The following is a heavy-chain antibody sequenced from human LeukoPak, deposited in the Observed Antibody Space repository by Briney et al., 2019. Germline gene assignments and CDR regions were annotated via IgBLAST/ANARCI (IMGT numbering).Heavy chain of an antibody. CDR3: ARGRPTPGTDY. J-gene: IGHJ4*02. Sequence: GGSLRLSCAASGFTFTTYNMNWVRQAPGKGLEWVSSISSSGTYIYYADSVKGRFTISRDNAKNSLYLQMNSLRAEDTGMYHCARGRPTPGTDYWGQGILVTVSS. CDR1: GFTFTTYN. CDR2: ISSSGTYI. V-gene: IGHV3-21*01. D-gene: IGHD6-13*01.